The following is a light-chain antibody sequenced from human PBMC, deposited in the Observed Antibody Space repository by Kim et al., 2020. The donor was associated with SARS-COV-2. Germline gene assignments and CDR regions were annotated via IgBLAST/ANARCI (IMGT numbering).Light chain of an antibody. Sequence: RVTISCTWSSSNIGAGYDVHWYQQLPGTAPKLLIYGNSNRPSGVPDRFSGSKSGTSASLAITGLQAEDEADYYCQSYDSSLSGYVFGTGTKVTVL. J-gene: IGLJ1*01. CDR1: SSNIGAGYD. CDR3: QSYDSSLSGYV. V-gene: IGLV1-40*01. CDR2: GNS.